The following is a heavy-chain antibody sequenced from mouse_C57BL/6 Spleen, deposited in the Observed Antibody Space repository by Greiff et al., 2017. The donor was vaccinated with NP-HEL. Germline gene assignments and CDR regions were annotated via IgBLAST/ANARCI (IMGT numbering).Heavy chain of an antibody. Sequence: VQLQQPGAELVKPGASVKLSCKASGYTFTSCWMQWVKQRPGQGLEWIGEIDPSDSYTNYNQKFKGKATLTVDTSSSTAYMQLSSLTSEDSAVYYCARFTTVVYFDYWGQGTTLTVSS. D-gene: IGHD1-1*01. J-gene: IGHJ2*01. CDR2: IDPSDSYT. V-gene: IGHV1-50*01. CDR3: ARFTTVVYFDY. CDR1: GYTFTSCW.